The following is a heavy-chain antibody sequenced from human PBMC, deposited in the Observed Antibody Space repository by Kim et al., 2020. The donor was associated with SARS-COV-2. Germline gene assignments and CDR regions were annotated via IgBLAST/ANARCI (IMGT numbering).Heavy chain of an antibody. Sequence: SETLSLTCTVSGGSVSSGSYYWSWIRHPPGKGLEWIGYIYYSGSTNYNPSLKSRVTISVDTSKNQFSLKLSSVTAADTAVYYCARVSSPRYSSGWFYDYWGQGTLVTVSS. CDR2: IYYSGST. V-gene: IGHV4-61*01. CDR1: GGSVSSGSYY. CDR3: ARVSSPRYSSGWFYDY. J-gene: IGHJ4*02. D-gene: IGHD6-19*01.